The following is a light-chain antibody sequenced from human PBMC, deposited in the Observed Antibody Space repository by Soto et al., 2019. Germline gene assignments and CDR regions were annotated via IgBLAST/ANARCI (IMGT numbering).Light chain of an antibody. CDR1: QSVSSN. Sequence: EIVMTHSPATLSVSPWERATLSSRASQSVSSNLAWYQQKPGQAPRLLIYGASSRATGIPDRFSGSGSGTEFTLTISSLQPDDFATYYCQQYNSYSKTFGQGTKVDIK. V-gene: IGKV3D-15*01. CDR2: GAS. J-gene: IGKJ1*01. CDR3: QQYNSYSKT.